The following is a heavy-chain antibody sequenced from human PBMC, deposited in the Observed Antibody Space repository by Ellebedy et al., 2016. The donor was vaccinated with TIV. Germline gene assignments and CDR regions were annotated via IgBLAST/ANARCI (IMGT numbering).Heavy chain of an antibody. CDR3: AKETTELTATTLY. V-gene: IGHV3-30*18. D-gene: IGHD1-1*01. J-gene: IGHJ4*02. CDR1: GFTFSRFG. CDR2: ISHDGSVK. Sequence: PGGSLRLSCAASGFTFSRFGMQWVRQAPGKGLGWVAVISHDGSVKHYADSVKGRFTISRDNSKNTLNLQLSSLRSEDTAVYYCAKETTELTATTLYWGQGTLVTVSS.